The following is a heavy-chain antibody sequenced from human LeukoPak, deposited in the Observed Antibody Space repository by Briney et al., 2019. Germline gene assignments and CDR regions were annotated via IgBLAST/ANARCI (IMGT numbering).Heavy chain of an antibody. Sequence: PGGSLRLSCAASGFTFSTYWMHWVRQAPGKGLVWVSRIKSDGSTTSYADPVKGRSTISRDNAKNTLYLQMNSLKTEDTAVYYCTTDRDQMWLRLIEGFDSWGQGTLVTVSS. J-gene: IGHJ4*02. CDR1: GFTFSTYW. CDR2: IKSDGSTT. D-gene: IGHD5-12*01. CDR3: TTDRDQMWLRLIEGFDS. V-gene: IGHV3-74*01.